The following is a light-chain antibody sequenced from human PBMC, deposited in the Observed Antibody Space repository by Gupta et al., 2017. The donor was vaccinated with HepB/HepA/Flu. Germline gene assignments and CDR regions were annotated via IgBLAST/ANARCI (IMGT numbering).Light chain of an antibody. CDR3: SSYTSSSTVV. CDR1: SSDVGGYNY. Sequence: QSALPQPASVSGSPGQSFTISCPGTSSDVGGYNYVSWYQQHPGKAPKLMIYDVSNRPSGVSNRFSGSKSGNTASLTISGLQAEDEADYYCSSYTSSSTVVFGGGTKLTVL. CDR2: DVS. J-gene: IGLJ2*01. V-gene: IGLV2-14*01.